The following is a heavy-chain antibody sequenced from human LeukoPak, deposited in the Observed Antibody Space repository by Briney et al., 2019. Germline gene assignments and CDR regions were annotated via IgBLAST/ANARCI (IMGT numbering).Heavy chain of an antibody. J-gene: IGHJ4*02. Sequence: GGSLRLSCAASGFTFSSYAMSWVRQAPGKGLEWVSSISSSSSYIYYADSVKGRFTISRDNAKNSLYLQMNSLRAEDTAVYYCARPRVGATNFFDYWGQGTLVTVSS. CDR1: GFTFSSYA. CDR3: ARPRVGATNFFDY. CDR2: ISSSSSYI. V-gene: IGHV3-21*01. D-gene: IGHD1-26*01.